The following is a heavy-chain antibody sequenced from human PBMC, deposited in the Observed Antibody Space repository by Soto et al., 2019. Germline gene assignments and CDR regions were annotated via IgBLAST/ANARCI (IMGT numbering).Heavy chain of an antibody. CDR1: GGSISSGGYA. D-gene: IGHD1-1*01. J-gene: IGHJ5*02. V-gene: IGHV4-30-2*01. CDR3: ARDQLEGNWFDP. CDR2: IYHSGYT. Sequence: QLQLQESGSGLVKPSQTLSLTCTFSGGSISSGGYAWNWIRQAPGKGLEWIGYIYHSGYTLYNPSLKGRVTVSVDKSKNHFSLNLTSVTAADTAVYYCARDQLEGNWFDPWGQGTLVTVSS.